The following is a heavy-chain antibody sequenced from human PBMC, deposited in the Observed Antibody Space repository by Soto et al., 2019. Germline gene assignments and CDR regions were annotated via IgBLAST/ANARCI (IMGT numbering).Heavy chain of an antibody. CDR1: GFSISSSNW. D-gene: IGHD5-18*01. CDR2: IYHSGST. J-gene: IGHJ4*02. V-gene: IGHV4-4*02. Sequence: PSETRSLTCAVSGFSISSSNWWSLVRQPPGKGLEWIGEIYHSGSTNYNPSLKSRVTISVDKSKNQFSLKLSSVTAADTAVYYCARSPHIQLWSYPSDYWGQGTLVTVSS. CDR3: ARSPHIQLWSYPSDY.